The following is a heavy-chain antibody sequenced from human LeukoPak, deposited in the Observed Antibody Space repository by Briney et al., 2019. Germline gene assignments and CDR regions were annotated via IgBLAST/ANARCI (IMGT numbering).Heavy chain of an antibody. V-gene: IGHV3-21*01. Sequence: GGSLRLSCAASGFTFSGYCMNWVRQAPGKGLEWVSSISTSSSYIYYADSVKGRFTISRDNAKNSLYLQMNSLRAEDTAVYYCAELGITMIGGVWGKGTTVTISS. J-gene: IGHJ6*04. CDR2: ISTSSSYI. CDR3: AELGITMIGGV. D-gene: IGHD3-10*02. CDR1: GFTFSGYC.